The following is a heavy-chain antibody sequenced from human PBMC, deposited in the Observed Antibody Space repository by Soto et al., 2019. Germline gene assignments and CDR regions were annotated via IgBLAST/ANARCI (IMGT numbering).Heavy chain of an antibody. D-gene: IGHD3-9*01. CDR3: ARQGLRYFDWLLFSYFDY. Sequence: PGESQKSSCKGCGYKFTSYCIGWVRQKNGKGLEWMGIIYPGDSDTRYSPSFQGQVTISADKSISTAYLQWSSLKASDTAMYYCARQGLRYFDWLLFSYFDYWGQGTLVTVSS. CDR2: IYPGDSDT. CDR1: GYKFTSYC. J-gene: IGHJ4*02. V-gene: IGHV5-51*01.